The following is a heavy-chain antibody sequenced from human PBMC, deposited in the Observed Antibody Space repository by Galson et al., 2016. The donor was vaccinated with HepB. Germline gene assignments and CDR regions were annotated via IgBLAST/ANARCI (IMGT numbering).Heavy chain of an antibody. CDR2: INWNSGSM. D-gene: IGHD3-9*01. V-gene: IGHV3-9*01. CDR3: AKDRHYDILGYGMDV. Sequence: SLRLSCAASGFMFEDYAMHWVRQAPGKGLEWVSGINWNSGSMVYADSVKGRYTISRDNAKNSLYLQMNSLGTEDTALYYCAKDRHYDILGYGMDVWGRGTTVTVSS. CDR1: GFMFEDYA. J-gene: IGHJ6*02.